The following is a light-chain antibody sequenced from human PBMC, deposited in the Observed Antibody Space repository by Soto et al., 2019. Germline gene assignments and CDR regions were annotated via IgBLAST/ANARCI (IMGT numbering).Light chain of an antibody. V-gene: IGLV1-40*01. CDR1: SSNIGAGYD. CDR2: GNN. CDR3: QSYDSSLRAVV. J-gene: IGLJ2*01. Sequence: QSVLTQPPSVSGAPGQRVTISCTESSSNIGAGYDIQWYQQLPGTAPKLLIYGNNNRPSGVPGRFSGSKSGTSASLDITGLQAEDEADYYCQSYDSSLRAVVFGGGTKLTVL.